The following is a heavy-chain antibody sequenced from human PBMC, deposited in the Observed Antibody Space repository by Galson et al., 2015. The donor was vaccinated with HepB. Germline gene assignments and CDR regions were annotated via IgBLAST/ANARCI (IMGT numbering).Heavy chain of an antibody. CDR1: GGSISSGSYY. Sequence: QVQLQESGPGLVKPSQTLSLTCTVSGGSISSGSYYWSWIRQPAGKGLEWIGRIYTSGSTNYNPSLKSRVTMSVDTSKNQFSLKLSSVTAADTAVYYCARHEAVPAVAGPGTNWFDPWGQGTLVTVSS. CDR3: ARHEAVPAVAGPGTNWFDP. D-gene: IGHD6-19*01. CDR2: IYTSGST. J-gene: IGHJ5*02. V-gene: IGHV4-61*02.